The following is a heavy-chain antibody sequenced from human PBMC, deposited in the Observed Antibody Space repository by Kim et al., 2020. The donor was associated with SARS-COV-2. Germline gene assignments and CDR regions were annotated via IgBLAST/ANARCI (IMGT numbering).Heavy chain of an antibody. V-gene: IGHV3-23*01. J-gene: IGHJ4*02. D-gene: IGHD1-1*01. CDR3: AKGFTIDY. Sequence: TDYADSVQGRFTNPRDNSQNTLYLHMNSLRAEETAIYYCAKGFTIDYWGQGSLITVSS. CDR2: T.